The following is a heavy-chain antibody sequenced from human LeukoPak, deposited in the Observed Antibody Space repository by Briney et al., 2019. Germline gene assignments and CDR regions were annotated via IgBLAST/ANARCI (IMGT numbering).Heavy chain of an antibody. CDR1: GYTLTELS. CDR3: ASRGFYDILTGPDLYGMDV. V-gene: IGHV1-24*01. Sequence: ASVKVSCKVSGYTLTELSMHWVRQAPGKGLEWMGGFDPEDGETIYAQKFQGRVTMTEDTSTDTAYMELSSLRSDDTAVYYCASRGFYDILTGPDLYGMDVWGQGTTVTVSS. D-gene: IGHD3-9*01. CDR2: FDPEDGET. J-gene: IGHJ6*02.